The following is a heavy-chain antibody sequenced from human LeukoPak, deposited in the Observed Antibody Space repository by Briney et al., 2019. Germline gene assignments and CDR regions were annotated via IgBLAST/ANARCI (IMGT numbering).Heavy chain of an antibody. CDR1: GFTFRNAW. V-gene: IGHV3-15*01. CDR2: IKDKTDGGTI. Sequence: GGSLRLSCAASGFTFRNAWMTWVRQAPGKGLEWVGRIKDKTDGGTIDYAAPVKGRFTISRDDSKNTLYLQMNSLKTEDTAVYYCTTVRYDRSANVDHWGQGPWSPSPQ. CDR3: TTVRYDRSANVDH. D-gene: IGHD3-22*01. J-gene: IGHJ4*02.